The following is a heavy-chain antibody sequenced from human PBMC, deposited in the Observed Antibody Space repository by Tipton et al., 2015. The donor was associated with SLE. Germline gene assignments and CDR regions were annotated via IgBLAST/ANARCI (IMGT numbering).Heavy chain of an antibody. Sequence: TLSLTCTVSGDSISSYYWSWIRQPPGKGLEWIGSIYHSGSTYYNPSLKSRVTISVDTSKNQFSLKLSSVTAADTAVYYCARHSSSWYSDYWGQGTLVTVSS. J-gene: IGHJ4*02. D-gene: IGHD6-13*01. V-gene: IGHV4-59*08. CDR1: GDSISSYY. CDR3: ARHSSSWYSDY. CDR2: IYHSGST.